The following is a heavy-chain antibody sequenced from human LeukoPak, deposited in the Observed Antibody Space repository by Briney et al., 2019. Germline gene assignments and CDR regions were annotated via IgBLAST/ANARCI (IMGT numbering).Heavy chain of an antibody. D-gene: IGHD3-3*01. J-gene: IGHJ6*02. CDR3: ARVRYDFWSGDYYYYGMDV. CDR1: GDGVSSNSAA. CDR2: TYYRSKWYN. V-gene: IGHV6-1*01. Sequence: SQTLSLTCAISGDGVSSNSAAWNWIRQSPSRGLEWLGRTYYRSKWYNDYAVSVKSRITINPDTSKNQFSLQLNSVTPEDTAVYYCARVRYDFWSGDYYYYGMDVWGQGTTVTVSS.